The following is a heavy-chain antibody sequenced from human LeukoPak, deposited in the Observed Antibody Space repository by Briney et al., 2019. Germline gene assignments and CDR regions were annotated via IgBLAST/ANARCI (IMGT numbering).Heavy chain of an antibody. Sequence: SVKVFCKASGGLFSSYSIIWVRQASGQGLEWMGGIIPILGTANYAQMFQGRVTITTDESTSTAYMELSSLRSEDTAVYYSARDLGNTAMVEAAFDIGSQGTM. V-gene: IGHV1-69*05. CDR2: IIPILGTA. CDR3: ARDLGNTAMVEAAFDI. D-gene: IGHD5-18*01. CDR1: GGLFSSYS. J-gene: IGHJ3*02.